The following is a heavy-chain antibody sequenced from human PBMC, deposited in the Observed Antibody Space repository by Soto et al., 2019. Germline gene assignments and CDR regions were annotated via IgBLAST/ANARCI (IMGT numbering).Heavy chain of an antibody. Sequence: QVQLQESGPGLVKPSQTLSLTCTVSGGSISNADYYWSWVRQPPGKGLESIGYIYYSGSSFFNPSLNSRFTKSKDTSQNQFSLSLTSVTAADTAVYYCARAIVVTVGGMDVWGRGTTVTVSS. CDR2: IYYSGSS. D-gene: IGHD5-12*01. CDR1: GGSISNADYY. V-gene: IGHV4-30-4*01. J-gene: IGHJ6*02. CDR3: ARAIVVTVGGMDV.